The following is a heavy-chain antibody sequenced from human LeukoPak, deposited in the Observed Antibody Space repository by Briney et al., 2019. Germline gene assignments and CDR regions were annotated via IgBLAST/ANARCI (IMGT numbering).Heavy chain of an antibody. CDR1: GFTVSSNY. CDR2: IYSGGST. Sequence: GGSLRLSCAASGFTVSSNYMSWVRQAPGKGLEWVSVIYSGGSTYYADSVKGRFTISRDNSKNTLYLQMNSLRAEDTAVYYCARYSYGWTQDDAFDIWGQGTMVTVSS. D-gene: IGHD5-18*01. V-gene: IGHV3-66*01. CDR3: ARYSYGWTQDDAFDI. J-gene: IGHJ3*02.